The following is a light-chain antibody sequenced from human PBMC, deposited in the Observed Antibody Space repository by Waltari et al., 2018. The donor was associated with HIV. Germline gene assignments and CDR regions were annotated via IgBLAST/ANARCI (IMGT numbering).Light chain of an antibody. J-gene: IGLJ3*02. Sequence: SVLPQPSSASRTPGQRVTISSPGSISNLRSNTVSWYQRLPGTAPKLLIYSSYQRPSGVPDRFSGSKSGTSASLAISGLQSEHEADYYCAAWDESLNGCVFGGGTKLTVL. CDR2: SSY. V-gene: IGLV1-44*01. CDR1: ISNLRSNT. CDR3: AAWDESLNGCV.